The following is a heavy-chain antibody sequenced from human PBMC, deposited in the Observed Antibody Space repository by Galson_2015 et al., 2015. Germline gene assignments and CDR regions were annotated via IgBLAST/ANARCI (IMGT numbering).Heavy chain of an antibody. CDR1: GGSFNGYY. CDR3: ARPLYDSGWPHAFDF. D-gene: IGHD6-19*01. Sequence: ATLSLTCDVYGGSFNGYYWSWIRQVPGQGLEWIGEIIHSGGTNYNPSLKSRVSMSVDTSKSQFSLRLTSVTAADTGVYYCARPLYDSGWPHAFDFWGQGTVVTVSS. V-gene: IGHV4-34*12. J-gene: IGHJ3*01. CDR2: IIHSGGT.